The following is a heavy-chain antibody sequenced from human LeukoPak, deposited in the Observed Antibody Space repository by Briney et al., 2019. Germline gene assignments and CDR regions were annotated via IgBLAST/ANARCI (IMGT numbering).Heavy chain of an antibody. CDR1: GFTFSSYS. CDR2: ISSSSSYI. Sequence: GGSLRLSCAASGFTFSSYSMNWVRQAPGKGLEWVSSISSSSSYIYYADSVKGRFTISRDNAKDSLYLQMNSLRAEDTAVYYCARAPRITLFGVDTRGPSDYYYGMDVWGQGTTVTVSS. J-gene: IGHJ6*02. D-gene: IGHD3-3*01. V-gene: IGHV3-21*01. CDR3: ARAPRITLFGVDTRGPSDYYYGMDV.